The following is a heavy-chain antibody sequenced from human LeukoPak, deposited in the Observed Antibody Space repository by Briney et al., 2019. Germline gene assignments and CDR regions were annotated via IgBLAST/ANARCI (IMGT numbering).Heavy chain of an antibody. Sequence: PGGSLRLSCAASGFTFSSYAMSWVRQAPGKGLEWVSSISSSSSYIYYADSVKGRFTISRDNAKNSLYLQMNSLRAEDTAVYYCARVGVVVTATNDYWGQGTLVTVSS. CDR3: ARVGVVVTATNDY. CDR2: ISSSSSYI. CDR1: GFTFSSYA. D-gene: IGHD2-21*02. J-gene: IGHJ4*02. V-gene: IGHV3-21*01.